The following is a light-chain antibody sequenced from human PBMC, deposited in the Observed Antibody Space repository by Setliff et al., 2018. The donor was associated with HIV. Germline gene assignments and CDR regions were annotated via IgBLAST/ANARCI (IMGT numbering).Light chain of an antibody. CDR2: RND. J-gene: IGLJ2*01. CDR3: CSYAGSITKVV. CDR1: SSNIETHY. V-gene: IGLV1-47*01. Sequence: QSVLTQPPSASGAPGQTVTISCSGSSSNIETHYVYWYQQFPGTAPKLLIYRNDQRPSGVPARFSGSKSGNTASLTISGLQAEDEADYYCCSYAGSITKVVFGGGTK.